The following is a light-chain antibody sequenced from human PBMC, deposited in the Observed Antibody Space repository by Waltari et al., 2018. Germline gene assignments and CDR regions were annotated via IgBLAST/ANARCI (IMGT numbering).Light chain of an antibody. J-gene: IGKJ1*01. Sequence: DIQMTQSPSTLSASVGDRVTITCRASQSISSWLAWYQRKPGKAPKLLIYKASTLESGVPSRFSGSGSGTEFTLTISSLQPDDFATYYCQQYNNYSETFGQGNKVEIK. CDR2: KAS. V-gene: IGKV1-5*03. CDR3: QQYNNYSET. CDR1: QSISSW.